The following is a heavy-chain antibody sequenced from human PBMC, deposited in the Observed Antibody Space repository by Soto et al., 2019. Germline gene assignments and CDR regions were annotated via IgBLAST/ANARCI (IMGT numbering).Heavy chain of an antibody. CDR3: ARDLVEVVAATSPGVGFDY. CDR1: GFTFSSYS. J-gene: IGHJ4*02. V-gene: IGHV3-21*01. CDR2: ISSSSSYI. Sequence: GGSLRLSCAASGFTFSSYSMNWVRQAPGKGLEWVSSISSSSSYIYYADSVKGRFTISRDNAKNSLYLQMNSLRAEDTAVYYCARDLVEVVAATSPGVGFDYWGQGTLVTVSS. D-gene: IGHD2-15*01.